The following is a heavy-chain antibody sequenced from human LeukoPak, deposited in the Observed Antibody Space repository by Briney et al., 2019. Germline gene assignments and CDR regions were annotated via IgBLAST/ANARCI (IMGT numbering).Heavy chain of an antibody. CDR2: IYYSGST. D-gene: IGHD3-22*01. Sequence: SETLSLTCTVSGGSISSSSYYWGWIRQPPGKGLEWIGSIYYSGSTYYNPSLKSRVTISVDTSKNQFSLKLSSVTAADTAVYYCARGEYYYDSSGSNPAEYFQHWGQGTLVTVSS. J-gene: IGHJ1*01. CDR1: GGSISSSSYY. CDR3: ARGEYYYDSSGSNPAEYFQH. V-gene: IGHV4-39*01.